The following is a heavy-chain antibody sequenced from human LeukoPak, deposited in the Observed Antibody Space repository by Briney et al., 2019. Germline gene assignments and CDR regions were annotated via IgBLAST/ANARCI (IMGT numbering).Heavy chain of an antibody. D-gene: IGHD3-22*01. J-gene: IGHJ4*02. CDR3: ARRRSKAYEN. CDR1: GFTVSSNY. V-gene: IGHV3-53*01. CDR2: IFSGGTT. Sequence: PGGSLGLSCAASGFTVSSNYMNWVRQAPGKGLEWVSLIFSGGTTHHADSVKGRFTISRDNSKNTVYLQMNSLRVDDTAVYYCARRRSKAYENWGQGTLVTVSS.